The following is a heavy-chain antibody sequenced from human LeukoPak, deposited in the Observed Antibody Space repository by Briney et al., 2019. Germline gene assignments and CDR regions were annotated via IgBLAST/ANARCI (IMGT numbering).Heavy chain of an antibody. D-gene: IGHD3-16*02. V-gene: IGHV4-61*08. CDR1: GGSISTTDYY. J-gene: IGHJ4*02. CDR3: ARGTFGGVISN. Sequence: SETLSLTCTVSGGSISTTDYYWGWIRQPPGKGLEWIGYIYYSGSTNYNPSLKSRVTILVDTSKNQFSLNLRSVTAADTAVYYCARGTFGGVISNWGQGTLVTVSS. CDR2: IYYSGST.